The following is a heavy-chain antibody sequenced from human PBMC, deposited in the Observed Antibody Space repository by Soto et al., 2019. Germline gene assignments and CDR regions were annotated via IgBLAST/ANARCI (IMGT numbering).Heavy chain of an antibody. CDR3: ARELNTDSSAYYSFAY. CDR1: GYTFTAYG. Sequence: QVQLVQSGPEVKMPGASVKVSCKTSGYTFTAYGLAWLRQAPGQRPEWMGWVGTANDNTNYAEKFQGRVTMTTGTSTATTYMELRSLISDDTAVYYCARELNTDSSAYYSFAYWGQGTLVTVPS. J-gene: IGHJ4*02. V-gene: IGHV1-18*01. CDR2: VGTANDNT. D-gene: IGHD3-22*01.